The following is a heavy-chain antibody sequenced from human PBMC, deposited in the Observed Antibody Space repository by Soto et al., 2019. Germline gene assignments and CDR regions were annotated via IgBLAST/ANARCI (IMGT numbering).Heavy chain of an antibody. J-gene: IGHJ4*02. CDR2: ISWNSGSI. Sequence: GGSLRLSCAASGFTFDDYAMHWVRQAPGKGPEWVSGISWNSGSIGYADSVKGRFTISRDNAKNSLYLQMNSLRAEDTALYYCAKDRARGYSGYDYWGFDYWGQGTLVTVSS. CDR1: GFTFDDYA. D-gene: IGHD5-12*01. V-gene: IGHV3-9*01. CDR3: AKDRARGYSGYDYWGFDY.